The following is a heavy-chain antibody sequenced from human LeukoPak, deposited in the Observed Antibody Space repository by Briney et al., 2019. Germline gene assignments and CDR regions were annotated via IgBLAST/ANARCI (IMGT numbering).Heavy chain of an antibody. Sequence: GGSLRLSCAASGFTFNRNAMSWVRQAPGKGLEWVSTIGGSGDKTFYADSVKGRFTISRDNTKNMVHLQMNSLTGEDTALYYCVGRGYASSGWGDNDFWGQGALVTVSS. CDR1: GFTFNRNA. D-gene: IGHD6-19*01. CDR3: VGRGYASSGWGDNDF. J-gene: IGHJ4*02. V-gene: IGHV3-23*01. CDR2: IGGSGDKT.